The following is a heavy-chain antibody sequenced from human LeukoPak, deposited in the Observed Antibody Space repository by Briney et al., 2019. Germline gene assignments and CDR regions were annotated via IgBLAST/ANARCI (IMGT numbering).Heavy chain of an antibody. CDR3: ARVLPYSSGWGVHH. J-gene: IGHJ5*02. V-gene: IGHV4-59*01. CDR1: GGSIRSYY. CDR2: IYYSGST. D-gene: IGHD6-19*01. Sequence: SETLTLTCTVSGGSIRSYYWSWIRQPPGKGLEWIGYIYYSGSTNYNPSLKSRVTISVDTSRNQFPLNVSSVTAADTAVYYCARVLPYSSGWGVHHWGQGPRHRVSS.